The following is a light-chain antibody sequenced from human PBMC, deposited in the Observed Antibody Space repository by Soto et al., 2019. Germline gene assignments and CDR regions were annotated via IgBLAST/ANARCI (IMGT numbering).Light chain of an antibody. J-gene: IGKJ4*01. V-gene: IGKV3-20*01. CDR1: QSVSNNY. Sequence: EIVLTQSPGTLSLSPGERATLSCRASQSVSNNYLAWYQQKPGQAPSLLIFGASNRAPDIPDRFSGSGSGTDFTLTISRLEPEDFAVYYCQQFSSYPLTFGGGTKVDIK. CDR2: GAS. CDR3: QQFSSYPLT.